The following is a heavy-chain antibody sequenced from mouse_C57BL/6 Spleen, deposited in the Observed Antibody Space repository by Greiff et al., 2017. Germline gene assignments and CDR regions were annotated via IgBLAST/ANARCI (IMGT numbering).Heavy chain of an antibody. CDR3: TTVGDYGQAWFAY. V-gene: IGHV14-1*01. CDR2: IDPEDGVT. J-gene: IGHJ3*01. Sequence: VQLQQSGAELVRPGASVKLSCTASGFNIKDYYMHWVKPRPEQGMEWIGRIDPEDGVTEYAPKFQGKATLTADKSSNTAYLQLSSLTSEATAVYYCTTVGDYGQAWFAYWGQGTLVTVSA. D-gene: IGHD2-4*01. CDR1: GFNIKDYY.